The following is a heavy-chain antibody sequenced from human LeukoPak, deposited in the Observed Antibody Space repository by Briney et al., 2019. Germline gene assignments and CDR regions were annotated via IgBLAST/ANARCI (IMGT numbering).Heavy chain of an antibody. CDR3: ARGERYYDYVWGSYRSHQFDY. J-gene: IGHJ4*02. CDR1: GFTLSSYW. CDR2: INSDGRNT. D-gene: IGHD3-16*02. V-gene: IGHV3-74*03. Sequence: QPGGSLRLSCAASGFTLSSYWMHWVRQTPGKGLVWVSHINSDGRNTKYADSVKGRFTISRDNAKNTLYLQMNSLRAEDTAVYYCARGERYYDYVWGSYRSHQFDYWGQGTLVTVSS.